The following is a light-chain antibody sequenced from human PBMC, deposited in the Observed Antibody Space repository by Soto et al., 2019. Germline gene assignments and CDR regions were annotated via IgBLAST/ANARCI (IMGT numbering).Light chain of an antibody. V-gene: IGKV1-39*01. CDR1: QSISSY. CDR3: NQTYITPLT. Sequence: DIQITQSPSSLSAYLGYRVTITFRSSQSISSYLNWYQQKPGKAPKLLIYAAGSLQSGVPSRFSGGGSGTDFTLTISSLQTEDFATYFCNQTYITPLTFGGGTKVDIK. CDR2: AAG. J-gene: IGKJ4*01.